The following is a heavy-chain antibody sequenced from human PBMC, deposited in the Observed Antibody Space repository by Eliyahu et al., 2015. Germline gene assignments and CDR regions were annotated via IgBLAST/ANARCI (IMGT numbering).Heavy chain of an antibody. V-gene: IGHV4-59*08. CDR2: IYYSGSA. Sequence: QVQLQESGPGLVKPSETLSLTCTVSGGSIWXDYWSWIRQPPGKGLEWIGYIYYSGSAYYNPSLKXRVTISVDTSRNQFSLNLGSVTAADTAVYYCARRAPRESGSYFMDVWGQGTTVTVSS. CDR1: GGSIWXDY. J-gene: IGHJ6*03. D-gene: IGHD1-26*01. CDR3: ARRAPRESGSYFMDV.